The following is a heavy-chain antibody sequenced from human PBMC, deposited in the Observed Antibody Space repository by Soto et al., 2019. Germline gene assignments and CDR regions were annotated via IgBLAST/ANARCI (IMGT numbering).Heavy chain of an antibody. CDR1: GGSVSSGGYY. Sequence: KTSETLSLTCSVSGGSVSSGGYYCSWIRQPPGKGLEWIGYIYYSGSTNYNPSLKSRVTISVDTSKNQFSLKLSSVTAADTAVYYCARGNYYDSSGYDPYLDYWGQGTLVTVSS. V-gene: IGHV4-61*08. D-gene: IGHD3-22*01. J-gene: IGHJ4*02. CDR2: IYYSGST. CDR3: ARGNYYDSSGYDPYLDY.